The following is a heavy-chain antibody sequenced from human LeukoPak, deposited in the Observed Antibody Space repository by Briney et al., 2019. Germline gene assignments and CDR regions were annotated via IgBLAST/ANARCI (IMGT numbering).Heavy chain of an antibody. CDR3: AKDYCSSTSCYSGWFDP. Sequence: GGSLRLSCAASGFTFSSYSMNWVRQAPGKGLEWVAFIRCDGSNKYYADSVKGRFTISRDNSKNTLYLQMNSLRAEDTAVYYCAKDYCSSTSCYSGWFDPWGQGTLVTVSS. CDR1: GFTFSSYS. D-gene: IGHD2-2*01. CDR2: IRCDGSNK. V-gene: IGHV3-30*02. J-gene: IGHJ5*02.